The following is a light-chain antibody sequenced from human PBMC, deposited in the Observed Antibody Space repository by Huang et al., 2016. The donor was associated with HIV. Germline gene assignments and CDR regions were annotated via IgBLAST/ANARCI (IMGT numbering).Light chain of an antibody. J-gene: IGKJ2*01. V-gene: IGKV3D-15*01. CDR1: QSLSGN. CDR3: QHYNDWPRT. CDR2: ATA. Sequence: IVMTQSPTTLSVSPGETVALSCRASQSLSGNLAWYQHKPGQTPRPLIYATAVRAAGGPGRFSGSGSGSEFTLTISSLLSEDSAVYYCQHYNDWPRTFGQGTKLEIK.